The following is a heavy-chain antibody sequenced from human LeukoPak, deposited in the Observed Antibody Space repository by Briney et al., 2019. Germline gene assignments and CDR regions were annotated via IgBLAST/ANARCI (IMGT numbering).Heavy chain of an antibody. CDR1: GGVFTTYA. D-gene: IGHD3-10*01. Sequence: SVKVSCKASGGVFTTYAVSWVRQAPGQGLEWMGSIIPFLGTTNYAQKFQGRVTITADEPTRTAYMELTYVRSDDTAVYYCARDPGVVRGFLLTWGQGTMVTVSS. J-gene: IGHJ3*01. CDR2: IIPFLGTT. V-gene: IGHV1-69*11. CDR3: ARDPGVVRGFLLT.